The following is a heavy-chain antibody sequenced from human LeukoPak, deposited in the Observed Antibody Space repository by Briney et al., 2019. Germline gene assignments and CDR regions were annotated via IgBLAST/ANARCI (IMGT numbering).Heavy chain of an antibody. J-gene: IGHJ3*02. Sequence: SETQSLTCAVYGGSFSGYYWSWIRQPPGKGLEWIGYIYYTGSTNYNPSFKSRVTISVDTSKNQFSLKLSSVTAADTAVYYCARHTGAHRGAFDIWGQGTMVTVSS. V-gene: IGHV4-59*08. CDR1: GGSFSGYY. CDR2: IYYTGST. CDR3: ARHTGAHRGAFDI. D-gene: IGHD3-16*02.